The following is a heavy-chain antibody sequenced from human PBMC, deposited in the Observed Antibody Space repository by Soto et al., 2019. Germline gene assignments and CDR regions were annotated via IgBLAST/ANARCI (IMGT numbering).Heavy chain of an antibody. J-gene: IGHJ4*02. CDR3: ARSPRSSPYFGC. V-gene: IGHV5-51*01. CDR1: GYTFSNFW. Sequence: GESLKISCQRSGYTFSNFWIGWVGQLPGKGLEWMGIIYPGDHESRYSPSFHGKVTISADKSSNTAYLQWNSLEASDTAFYFCARSPRSSPYFGCWGQGALVTVSS. D-gene: IGHD6-13*01. CDR2: IYPGDHES.